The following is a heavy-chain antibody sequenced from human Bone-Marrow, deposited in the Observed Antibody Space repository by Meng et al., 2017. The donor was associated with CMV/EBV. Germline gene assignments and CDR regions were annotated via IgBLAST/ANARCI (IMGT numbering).Heavy chain of an antibody. Sequence: GESLKISCAASGFTFSSYAMHWVRQAPGKGLEYVSAISSNGGSTYYADSVKGRFTISRDNSKNTLYLQMGSLRAEDMAVYYCAREGGSHTRGDYYYGMDVWGQGTTVTVPS. J-gene: IGHJ6*02. CDR3: AREGGSHTRGDYYYGMDV. CDR2: ISSNGGST. CDR1: GFTFSSYA. D-gene: IGHD1-26*01. V-gene: IGHV3-64*02.